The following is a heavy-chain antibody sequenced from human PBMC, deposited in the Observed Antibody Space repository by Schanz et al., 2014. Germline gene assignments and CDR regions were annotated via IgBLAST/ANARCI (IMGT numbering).Heavy chain of an antibody. CDR1: GGSISSATYY. CDR2: VFPNGIT. Sequence: QVQLQESGPGLVKPSGTLSLTCTVSGGSISSATYYWSWIRQPAGKALEWVGRVFPNGITNYNPSLKSRVPISLAASKNQFSLPLTSLTAADTAVYYCARDTTWRLDLWGRGTLVTVSS. V-gene: IGHV4-61*02. D-gene: IGHD1-1*01. J-gene: IGHJ2*01. CDR3: ARDTTWRLDL.